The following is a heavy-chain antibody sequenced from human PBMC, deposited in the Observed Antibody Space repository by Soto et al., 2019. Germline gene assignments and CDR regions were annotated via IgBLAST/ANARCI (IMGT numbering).Heavy chain of an antibody. Sequence: QVQLQQWGAGLLKPSETLSLTCAVYGGSFSGYYWTWIRQPQGTGLGWMGEINISGSTNYNPSLKSRVTISVDTSKNQFSLKLTSVTAADTAVYYCARDKITGLFDYWGQGTLVTVSS. D-gene: IGHD2-8*02. CDR2: INISGST. V-gene: IGHV4-34*01. J-gene: IGHJ4*02. CDR3: ARDKITGLFDY. CDR1: GGSFSGYY.